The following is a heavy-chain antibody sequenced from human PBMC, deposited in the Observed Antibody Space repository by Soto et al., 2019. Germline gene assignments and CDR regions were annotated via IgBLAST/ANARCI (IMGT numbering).Heavy chain of an antibody. CDR3: ARFLHYYDSSGQRYFDY. J-gene: IGHJ4*02. CDR2: IYPGDSDT. D-gene: IGHD3-22*01. CDR1: GYSFTSYW. Sequence: PGESLKISCKGSGYSFTSYWIGWVRQMPGKGLGWMGIIYPGDSDTRYSPSFQGQVTISADKSISTAYLQWSSLKASDTAMYYCARFLHYYDSSGQRYFDYWGQGTLVTVSS. V-gene: IGHV5-51*01.